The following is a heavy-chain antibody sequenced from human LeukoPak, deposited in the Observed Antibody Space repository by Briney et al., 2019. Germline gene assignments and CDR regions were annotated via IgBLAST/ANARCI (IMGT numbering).Heavy chain of an antibody. Sequence: ASVKVSCKASGYTFTGYYMHWVRQAPGQGLEWMGWINPNSGGTNYAQKFQGRVTMTRDTSASTAYMELSSLRSEDTAVYYCARGDSSGWYAFDYWGQGTLVTVSS. V-gene: IGHV1-2*02. CDR1: GYTFTGYY. J-gene: IGHJ4*02. CDR3: ARGDSSGWYAFDY. D-gene: IGHD6-19*01. CDR2: INPNSGGT.